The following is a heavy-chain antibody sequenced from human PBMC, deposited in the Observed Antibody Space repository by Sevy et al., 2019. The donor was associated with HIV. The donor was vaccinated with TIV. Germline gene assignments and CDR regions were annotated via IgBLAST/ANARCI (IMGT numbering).Heavy chain of an antibody. J-gene: IGHJ6*02. Sequence: ASVKVSCKVSGDSLTKLNIHWVRQVPTKGLEWMGGFDPEDGETNYAPKFQGRVIVTEDTSAHTAYMELSSLRSEETAVYYCTTDAREGLQGGIHYFYGLNVWGQGTTVTVSS. CDR1: GDSLTKLN. D-gene: IGHD3-16*01. V-gene: IGHV1-24*01. CDR3: TTDAREGLQGGIHYFYGLNV. CDR2: FDPEDGET.